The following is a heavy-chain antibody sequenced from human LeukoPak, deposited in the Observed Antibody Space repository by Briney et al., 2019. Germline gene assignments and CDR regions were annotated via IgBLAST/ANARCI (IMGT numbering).Heavy chain of an antibody. Sequence: GGSLRLSCAASGFTFSSYAMSWVRQAPGKGLEWVSAISGSGGSTYYADSVKGRFTISRDNSKNTLYLQMNSLRAEDTAVYYCAKDYPTVTTEAGQEGMDVWGQGTTVTVSS. CDR1: GFTFSSYA. D-gene: IGHD4-17*01. J-gene: IGHJ6*02. CDR3: AKDYPTVTTEAGQEGMDV. V-gene: IGHV3-23*01. CDR2: ISGSGGST.